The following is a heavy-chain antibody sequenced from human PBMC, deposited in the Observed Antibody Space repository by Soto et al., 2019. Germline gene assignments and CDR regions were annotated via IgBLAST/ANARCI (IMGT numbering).Heavy chain of an antibody. CDR3: ARGRHYLAVAGRDADWFDP. CDR2: ISYDGSNK. CDR1: GFTFSSYA. V-gene: IGHV3-30-3*01. Sequence: QVQLVESGGGVVQPGRSLRLSCAASGFTFSSYAMHWVRQAPGKGLEWVAVISYDGSNKYYADSVKGRFTISRDNCKNTLYLQMNSLRAEDTAVYYCARGRHYLAVAGRDADWFDPWGQGTLVTVSS. D-gene: IGHD6-19*01. J-gene: IGHJ5*02.